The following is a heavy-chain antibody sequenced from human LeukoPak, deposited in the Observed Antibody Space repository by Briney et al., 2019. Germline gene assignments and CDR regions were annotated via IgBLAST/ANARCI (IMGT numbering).Heavy chain of an antibody. Sequence: PSQTLSLTCTVSGGSISSGDYYWSWIRQPPGKGLEWIGYIYYSGSTNYNPSLKSRVTMSVDTSKNQFSLKLSSVTAADTAVYYCARGGYSSSSPDFDYWGQGTLVTVSS. D-gene: IGHD6-6*01. J-gene: IGHJ4*02. CDR2: IYYSGST. CDR1: GGSISSGDYY. CDR3: ARGGYSSSSPDFDY. V-gene: IGHV4-30-4*08.